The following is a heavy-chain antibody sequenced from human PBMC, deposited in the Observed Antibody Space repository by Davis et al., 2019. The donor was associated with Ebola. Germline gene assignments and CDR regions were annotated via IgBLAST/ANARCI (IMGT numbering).Heavy chain of an antibody. CDR2: FGTGGDT. CDR1: GFTSTRFP. CDR3: VKDSSNIWFDI. J-gene: IGHJ3*02. Sequence: GGSLRLSCAASGFTSTRFPIPWVPHAPCKGLEWVSTFGTGGDTYYADSAKGRFAISRDNSRGTLYLQMNSLRVEDSAIYYCVKDSSNIWFDIWGQGTLVTVSS. V-gene: IGHV3-23*01. D-gene: IGHD2/OR15-2a*01.